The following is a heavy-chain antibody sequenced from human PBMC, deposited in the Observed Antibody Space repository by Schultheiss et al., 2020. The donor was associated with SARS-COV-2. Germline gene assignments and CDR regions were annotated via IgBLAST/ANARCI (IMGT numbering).Heavy chain of an antibody. V-gene: IGHV3-21*01. D-gene: IGHD6-13*01. CDR1: GFTFSSYG. J-gene: IGHJ4*02. CDR2: ISSSSSYI. Sequence: GESLKISCAASGFTFSSYGMHWVRQAPGKGLEWVSSISSSSSYIYYADSVKGRFTISRDNAKNSLYLQMNSLRAEDTAVYYCARVRGIAAAGDYFDYWGQGTLVTVSS. CDR3: ARVRGIAAAGDYFDY.